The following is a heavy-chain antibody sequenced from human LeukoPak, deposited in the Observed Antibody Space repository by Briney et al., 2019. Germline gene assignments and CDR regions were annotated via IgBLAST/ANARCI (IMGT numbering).Heavy chain of an antibody. CDR3: TRRDGYNSDY. Sequence: PAETLSLTCTVSGGSISSSSYDWGWIRQPPGKGLEWIVRIYYSGSTYYNPAVKSRFTITVDRAKNQFSLKLSSVTAADTAVYYCTRRDGYNSDYWGQGTLVTVSS. CDR2: IYYSGST. J-gene: IGHJ4*02. V-gene: IGHV4-39*07. CDR1: GGSISSSSYD. D-gene: IGHD5-24*01.